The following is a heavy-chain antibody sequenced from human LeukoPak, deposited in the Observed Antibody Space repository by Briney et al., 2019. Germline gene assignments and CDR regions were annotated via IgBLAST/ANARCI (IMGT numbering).Heavy chain of an antibody. J-gene: IGHJ5*02. CDR3: ARDLRSSGWGWFDP. CDR2: IYSDNT. CDR1: GFTVSSNS. V-gene: IGHV3-53*01. D-gene: IGHD6-19*01. Sequence: GGSLRLSCTVSGFTVSSNSMSWVRQAPGKGLEWVSFIYSDNTHYSDSVKGRFTISRDNSKNTLYLQMNSLRAEDTAVYYCARDLRSSGWGWFDPWGQGTLVTVSS.